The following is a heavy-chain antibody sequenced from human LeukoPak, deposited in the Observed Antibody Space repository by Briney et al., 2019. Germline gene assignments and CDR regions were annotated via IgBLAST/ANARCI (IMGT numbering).Heavy chain of an antibody. CDR2: MNPNSGNT. V-gene: IGHV1-8*01. D-gene: IGHD3-10*01. CDR1: GYTFTSYD. Sequence: ASVKVSCKASGYTFTSYDINWVRQATGQGLEWMGWMNPNSGNTGYAQKFQGRVTITTDESTSTAYMELSSLRSEDTAVYYCARGDDMVRGKDNWFDPWGQGTLVTVSS. J-gene: IGHJ5*02. CDR3: ARGDDMVRGKDNWFDP.